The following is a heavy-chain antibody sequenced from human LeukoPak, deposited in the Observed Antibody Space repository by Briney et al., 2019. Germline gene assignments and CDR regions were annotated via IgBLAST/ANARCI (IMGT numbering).Heavy chain of an antibody. CDR1: GGTYSSYA. Sequence: SVKVSCKASGGTYSSYAISWVRQAPGQGLEWMGGIIPIFGTANYAQRFQGRVTITADESTSTAYMELSSLRSEDTAVYYCASGDGGSPYYYMDVWGKGTTVTVSS. V-gene: IGHV1-69*13. J-gene: IGHJ6*03. CDR3: ASGDGGSPYYYMDV. D-gene: IGHD1-26*01. CDR2: IIPIFGTA.